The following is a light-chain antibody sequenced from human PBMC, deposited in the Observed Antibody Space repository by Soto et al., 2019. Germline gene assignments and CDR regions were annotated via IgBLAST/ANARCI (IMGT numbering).Light chain of an antibody. CDR3: QQSYSTPRT. J-gene: IGKJ1*01. CDR2: AAS. CDR1: QSISSY. V-gene: IGKV1-39*01. Sequence: DIQMTQSPSSLSASVGDRVTITCRASQSISSYLNWYKQKPGKAPKLLIYAASSLQSGVPSRFSGSGSGTDFTPTISSLQPEDFATYYCQQSYSTPRTFGQGTKVEIK.